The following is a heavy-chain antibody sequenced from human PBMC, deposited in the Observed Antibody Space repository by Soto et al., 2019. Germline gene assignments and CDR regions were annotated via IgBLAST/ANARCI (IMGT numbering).Heavy chain of an antibody. CDR1: GFTFSSYA. CDR2: ISGSGGST. V-gene: IGHV3-23*01. Sequence: QLGGSLRLSCAASGFTFSSYAMSWVRQAPGKGLEWVSAISGSGGSTYYADSVKGRFTISRDNSKNTLYLQMNSLRAEDTAVYYCAKDPDRSGSYYFDYWGQGTLVTVSS. J-gene: IGHJ4*02. D-gene: IGHD1-26*01. CDR3: AKDPDRSGSYYFDY.